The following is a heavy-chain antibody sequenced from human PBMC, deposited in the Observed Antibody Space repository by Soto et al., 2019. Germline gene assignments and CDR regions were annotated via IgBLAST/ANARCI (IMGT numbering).Heavy chain of an antibody. J-gene: IGHJ4*02. CDR3: ATVRYGSGSFDF. D-gene: IGHD3-10*01. CDR1: GGSISSYY. V-gene: IGHV4-59*01. Sequence: QVQLQESGPGLVKPSETLSLTCSVSGGSISSYYWSWIRQPPGKGLEWIGYIYYSGSTNYNPSLKRRVTISIDTAKNQFSLKLSSVTAADTAVYYCATVRYGSGSFDFWGQGTLVTVSS. CDR2: IYYSGST.